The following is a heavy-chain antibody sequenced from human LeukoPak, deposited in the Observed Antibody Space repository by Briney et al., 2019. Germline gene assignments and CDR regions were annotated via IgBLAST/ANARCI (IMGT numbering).Heavy chain of an antibody. V-gene: IGHV3-48*03. D-gene: IGHD3-10*01. CDR3: AREAGELLGWGDFDI. Sequence: GGSLRLSCAASGFTFSSYEMNWVRQAPGKGLEWVSYISSSSSAIYYADSVKGRFTISRDNAKNSLYLQMNSLRAEDTAVYYCAREAGELLGWGDFDIWGQGTMVTVSS. CDR1: GFTFSSYE. CDR2: ISSSSSAI. J-gene: IGHJ3*02.